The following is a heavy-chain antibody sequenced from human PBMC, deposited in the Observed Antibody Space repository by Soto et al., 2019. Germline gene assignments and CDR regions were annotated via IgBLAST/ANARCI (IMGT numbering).Heavy chain of an antibody. Sequence: SETLSLTCTVSGGSISSYYWSWIRQPPGKGLEWIGYIYYSGSTNYNPSLKSRVTISVDTSKNQFSLKLSSVTAADTAVYYCARPLTPDYWFFDLWGRGTLVTVSS. CDR3: ARPLTPDYWFFDL. D-gene: IGHD3-9*01. CDR2: IYYSGST. CDR1: GGSISSYY. V-gene: IGHV4-59*01. J-gene: IGHJ2*01.